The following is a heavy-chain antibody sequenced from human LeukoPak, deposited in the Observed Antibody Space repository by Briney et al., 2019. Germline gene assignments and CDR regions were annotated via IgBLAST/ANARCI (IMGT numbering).Heavy chain of an antibody. V-gene: IGHV3-48*04. CDR2: ISSSSSTI. CDR3: ARDHDDSSGYYYFDY. Sequence: PGGSLRLSCAASGFTFSSYSMNWVCQAPGKGLEWVSYISSSSSTIYYADSVKGRFTISRDNAKNSLYLQMNSLRAEDTAVYYCARDHDDSSGYYYFDYWGQGTLVTVSS. J-gene: IGHJ4*02. D-gene: IGHD3-22*01. CDR1: GFTFSSYS.